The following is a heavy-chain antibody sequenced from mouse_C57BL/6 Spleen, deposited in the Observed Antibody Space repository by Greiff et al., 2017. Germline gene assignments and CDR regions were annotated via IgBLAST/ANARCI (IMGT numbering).Heavy chain of an antibody. V-gene: IGHV1-66*01. D-gene: IGHD3-2*02. CDR3: ARDSSGYED. CDR2: IYPGSGNT. Sequence: VKLMESGPELVKPGASVKISCKASGYSFTSYYIHWVKQRPGQGLEWIGWIYPGSGNTTYNEKFKGKATLTADTSSSTAYMQLSSLTSEDSAVYYCARDSSGYEDWGQGTTLTVSS. CDR1: GYSFTSYY. J-gene: IGHJ2*01.